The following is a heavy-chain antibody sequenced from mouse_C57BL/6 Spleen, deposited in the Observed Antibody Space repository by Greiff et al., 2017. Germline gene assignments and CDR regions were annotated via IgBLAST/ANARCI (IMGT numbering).Heavy chain of an antibody. CDR1: GFNIKDDY. J-gene: IGHJ4*01. D-gene: IGHD1-1*01. Sequence: VQLQQSGAELVRPGASVKLSCTASGFNIKDDYMHWVKQRPEQGLEWIGWIDPENGDTEYASKFQGKATITADTSSNTAYLQRSSLTSEDTAVYYCTFITTVVYYYAMDYWGQGTSVTVSS. CDR2: IDPENGDT. CDR3: TFITTVVYYYAMDY. V-gene: IGHV14-4*01.